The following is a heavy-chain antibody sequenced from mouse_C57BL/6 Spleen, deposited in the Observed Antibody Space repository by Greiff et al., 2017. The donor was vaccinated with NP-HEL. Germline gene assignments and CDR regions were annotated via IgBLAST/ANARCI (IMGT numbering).Heavy chain of an antibody. CDR2: IYPGSGNT. CDR3: ARGVYDYDGYAMDY. Sequence: VQLQQSGAELVRPGASVKLSCKASGYTFTDYYINWVKQRPGQGLEWIARIYPGSGNTYYNEKFKGKATLTAEKSSSTAYMQLSSLTSEDSAVYFCARGVYDYDGYAMDYWGQGTSVTVSS. J-gene: IGHJ4*01. D-gene: IGHD2-4*01. CDR1: GYTFTDYY. V-gene: IGHV1-76*01.